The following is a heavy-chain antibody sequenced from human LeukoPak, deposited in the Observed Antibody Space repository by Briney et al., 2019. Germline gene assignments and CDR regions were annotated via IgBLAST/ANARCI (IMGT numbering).Heavy chain of an antibody. V-gene: IGHV4-59*01. Sequence: KPSETLSLTCTVSGGSIRNYYWSWVRQPPGKGLEWIGYIHYSGSTNYNPSLKSRATISVDTSKNQFSLKLNSVTSADTAVYYCARDRGLSADWGQGTLATVSS. CDR1: GGSIRNYY. CDR2: IHYSGST. J-gene: IGHJ4*02. CDR3: ARDRGLSAD.